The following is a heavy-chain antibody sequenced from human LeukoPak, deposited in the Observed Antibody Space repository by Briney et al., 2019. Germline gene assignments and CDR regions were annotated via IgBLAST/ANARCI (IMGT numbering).Heavy chain of an antibody. CDR1: GGSISSGGYF. D-gene: IGHD6-19*01. Sequence: PSETLSLSCAVSGGSISSGGYFWSWIRQPPGKGLEWIGYIYHSGSTYYNPSLKSRVTISVDRSKNQFSLKLSSVTAADTAVYYCARDRGYSSGWYYFDYWGQGTLVTVSS. CDR3: ARDRGYSSGWYYFDY. V-gene: IGHV4-30-2*01. CDR2: IYHSGST. J-gene: IGHJ4*02.